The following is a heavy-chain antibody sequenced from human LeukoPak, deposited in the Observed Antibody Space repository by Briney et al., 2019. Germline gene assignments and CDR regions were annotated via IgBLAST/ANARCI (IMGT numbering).Heavy chain of an antibody. CDR2: ISSSSIYI. V-gene: IGHV3-21*01. J-gene: IGHJ4*02. CDR1: GFTFSTYT. Sequence: GGSLRLSCAASGFTFSTYTMNWVRQAPGKGLEWVSSISSSSIYIYYTDSVKGRFTISRDDARNSVYLQMNNLRAEDTAVYYCARVNGDYERGGAPDYWGQGTLVTVSS. D-gene: IGHD4-17*01. CDR3: ARVNGDYERGGAPDY.